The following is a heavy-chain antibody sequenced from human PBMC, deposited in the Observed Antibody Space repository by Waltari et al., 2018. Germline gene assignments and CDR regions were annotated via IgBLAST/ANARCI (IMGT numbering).Heavy chain of an antibody. CDR3: ARGFLEWLSPQHFDY. V-gene: IGHV4-59*01. D-gene: IGHD3-3*01. CDR2: IYYSGST. Sequence: QVQLQESGPGLVKPSETLSLTCTVAGGSISSYYWSWIRQPPGKGLEWIGYIYYSGSTNYNPSLKSRVTISVDTSKNQFSLKLSSVTAADTAVYYCARGFLEWLSPQHFDYWGQGTLVTVSS. J-gene: IGHJ4*02. CDR1: GGSISSYY.